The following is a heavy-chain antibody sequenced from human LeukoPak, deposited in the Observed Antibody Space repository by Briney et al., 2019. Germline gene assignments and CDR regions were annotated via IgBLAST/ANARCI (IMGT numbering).Heavy chain of an antibody. CDR3: ARSRSGYSYDHAASDI. V-gene: IGHV4-39*07. D-gene: IGHD5-18*01. Sequence: PSETLSLTCTVSGGSISSSSYYWGWIRQPPGKGLEWIGSIYYSGSTYYNPSLKSRVTISVDTSRNQFSLKLSSVTAADTAVYYCARSRSGYSYDHAASDIWGQGTMVTVSS. J-gene: IGHJ3*02. CDR1: GGSISSSSYY. CDR2: IYYSGST.